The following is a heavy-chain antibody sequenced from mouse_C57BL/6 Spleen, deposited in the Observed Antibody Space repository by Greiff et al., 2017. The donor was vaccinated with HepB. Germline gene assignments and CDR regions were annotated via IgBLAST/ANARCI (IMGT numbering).Heavy chain of an antibody. CDR3: ARRNYGAIDY. V-gene: IGHV3-6*01. CDR1: GYSITSGYY. D-gene: IGHD2-1*01. Sequence: EVKLQESGPGLVKPSQSLSLTCSVTGYSITSGYYWNWIRQFPGNKLEWMGYISYDGSNNYNPSLKNRITITRDTSKNQFFLKLNSVTTEDTATYYCARRNYGAIDYWGQGTSVTVSS. J-gene: IGHJ4*01. CDR2: ISYDGSN.